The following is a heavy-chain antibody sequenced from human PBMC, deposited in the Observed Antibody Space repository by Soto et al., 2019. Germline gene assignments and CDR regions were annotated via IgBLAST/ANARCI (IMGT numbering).Heavy chain of an antibody. CDR3: AGVRGLRAPDCYFDY. J-gene: IGHJ4*02. CDR1: GGSISSGDYY. Sequence: QVQLQESGPGLVNPAQTLSLTCTVSGGSISSGDYYWNWLRQHPGKGLEWNGHIYYSGTTYYKPSLKSRVTISRDTSKNQFTLKLNSVTAAAPAVYYCAGVRGLRAPDCYFDYWGKGTLVPVSS. V-gene: IGHV4-31*03. CDR2: IYYSGTT. D-gene: IGHD3-10*01.